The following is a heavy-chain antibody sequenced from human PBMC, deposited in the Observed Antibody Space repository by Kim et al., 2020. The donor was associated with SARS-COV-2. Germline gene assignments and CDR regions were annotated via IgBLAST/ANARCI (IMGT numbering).Heavy chain of an antibody. D-gene: IGHD3-22*01. CDR3: ARGWYYDSRGYYFDS. V-gene: IGHV3-53*01. Sequence: GGSLRLSCAGSGFSVSSNYMSWVRQAPGKGLEWVSVIYSGGNIFYADSVKGRFTISRDNSENTLYLQMNSLRAEDTAVYYCARGWYYDSRGYYFDSWGQGTLVTVSA. J-gene: IGHJ4*02. CDR2: IYSGGNI. CDR1: GFSVSSNY.